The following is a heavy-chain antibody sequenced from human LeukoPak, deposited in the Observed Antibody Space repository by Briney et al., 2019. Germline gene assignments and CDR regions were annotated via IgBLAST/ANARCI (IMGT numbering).Heavy chain of an antibody. CDR1: GFTFSSYG. J-gene: IGHJ4*02. CDR2: IWYDGSNK. CDR3: ARVGPRYDSSDYYYYFDY. Sequence: PGGSLRLSCAASGFTFSSYGMHWVRQAPGKGLEWVAVIWYDGSNKYYADSVKGRFTISRDNSKNTLYLQMNSLRAEDTAVYYCARVGPRYDSSDYYYYFDYWGQGTLVTVSS. D-gene: IGHD3-22*01. V-gene: IGHV3-33*01.